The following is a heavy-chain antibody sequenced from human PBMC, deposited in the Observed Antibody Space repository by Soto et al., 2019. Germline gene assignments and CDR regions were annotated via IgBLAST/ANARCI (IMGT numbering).Heavy chain of an antibody. CDR2: ISGSGGST. CDR1: GFTFSSYA. J-gene: IGHJ6*02. V-gene: IGHV3-23*01. CDR3: AKEGYSGYDRTNYYYYGMDV. D-gene: IGHD5-12*01. Sequence: GGSLRLSCAASGFTFSSYAMSWFRQAPGKGLEWVSAISGSGGSTYYADSVKGRFTISRDNSKNTLYLQMNSLRAEDTAVYYCAKEGYSGYDRTNYYYYGMDVWGQGTTVTVSS.